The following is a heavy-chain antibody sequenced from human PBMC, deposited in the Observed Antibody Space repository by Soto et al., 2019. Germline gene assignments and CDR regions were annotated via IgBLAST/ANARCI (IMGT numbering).Heavy chain of an antibody. J-gene: IGHJ4*02. CDR1: GGSISSYD. CDR2: IYYSGST. V-gene: IGHV4-59*01. CDR3: ARLNDYGGNLDY. D-gene: IGHD4-17*01. Sequence: SETLSLTYTVSGGSISSYDWRWIRQPPGKGLEWIGYIYYSGSTNYNPSLKSRVTISVDTSKNQFSLKLSSVTAADTAVYYCARLNDYGGNLDYWGQGTLVTVSS.